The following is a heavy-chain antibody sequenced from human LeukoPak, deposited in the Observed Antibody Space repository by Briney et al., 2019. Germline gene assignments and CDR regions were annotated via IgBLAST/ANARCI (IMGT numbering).Heavy chain of an antibody. Sequence: SETLSLTCIVSGGSISSGGHYWGWIRQPPGKGLEWIGSIYYSGSTYYNPSLNSRVTIFIDMSKNQFSLKLSSVTATDTAVYYCARVVIATGPIDYWGQGTLVTVSS. CDR1: GGSISSGGHY. V-gene: IGHV4-39*01. D-gene: IGHD1-1*01. J-gene: IGHJ4*02. CDR2: IYYSGST. CDR3: ARVVIATGPIDY.